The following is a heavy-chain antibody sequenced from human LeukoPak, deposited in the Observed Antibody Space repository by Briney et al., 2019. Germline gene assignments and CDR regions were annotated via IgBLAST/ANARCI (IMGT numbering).Heavy chain of an antibody. Sequence: SVKVSCKASGYTFTSYDINWVRQATGQGLEWMGWMNPNSGNTGYAQKFQGRVTMIRNTSISTAYMELSSPRSEDTAVYYCARGRGIAAAAPFWGQGTLVTVSS. D-gene: IGHD6-13*01. CDR3: ARGRGIAAAAPF. CDR1: GYTFTSYD. J-gene: IGHJ4*02. CDR2: MNPNSGNT. V-gene: IGHV1-8*01.